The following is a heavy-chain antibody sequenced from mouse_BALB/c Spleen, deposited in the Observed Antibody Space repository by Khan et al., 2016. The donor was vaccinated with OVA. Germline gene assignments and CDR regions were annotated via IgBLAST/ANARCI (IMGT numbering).Heavy chain of an antibody. J-gene: IGHJ3*01. V-gene: IGHV2-2*02. CDR3: VRGGLPFAY. CDR2: IWCGGST. CDR1: GFSLSSYG. Sequence: QVQLKQSGPGLVQPSQSLSITCTVSGFSLSSYGVHWVRQSPGKGLEWLGVIWCGGSTDFNTAFISRLSISKDNSKSQVFFKMNNLQINDSAIYYCVRGGLPFAYWGQGTLVTVSA. D-gene: IGHD2-13*01.